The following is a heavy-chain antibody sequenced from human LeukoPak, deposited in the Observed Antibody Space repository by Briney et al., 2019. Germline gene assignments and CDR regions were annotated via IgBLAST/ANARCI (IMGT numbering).Heavy chain of an antibody. V-gene: IGHV1-3*01. CDR3: ARGVLLWFGELLGHFDY. CDR1: GYTFTSYA. CDR2: INAGNGNT. D-gene: IGHD3-10*01. J-gene: IGHJ4*02. Sequence: GASVKASCKASGYTFTSYAMHWVRQAPGQGLEWMGWINAGNGNTKYSQKFQGRVTITRDTSASTAYMELSSLRSEDTAVYYCARGVLLWFGELLGHFDYWGQGTLVTVSS.